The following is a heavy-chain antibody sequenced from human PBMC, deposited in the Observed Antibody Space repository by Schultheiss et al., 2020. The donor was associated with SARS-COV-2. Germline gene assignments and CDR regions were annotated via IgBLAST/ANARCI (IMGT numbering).Heavy chain of an antibody. Sequence: GGSLRLSCAASGFTFSGYAMHWVRQAPGKGLEWVAVIWYDGSNKYYADSVKGRFTISRDNSKNTLYLQMNSLRAEDTAVYYCAREGGSYRNFDYWGQGTLVTVSS. CDR3: AREGGSYRNFDY. D-gene: IGHD1-26*01. CDR1: GFTFSGYA. J-gene: IGHJ4*02. V-gene: IGHV3-33*08. CDR2: IWYDGSNK.